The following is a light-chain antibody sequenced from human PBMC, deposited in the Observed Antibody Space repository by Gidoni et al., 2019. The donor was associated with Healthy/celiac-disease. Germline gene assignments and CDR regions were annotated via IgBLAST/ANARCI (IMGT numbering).Light chain of an antibody. CDR3: QQYGSSPPDT. V-gene: IGKV3-20*01. CDR2: GAS. Sequence: EIVFTQSPGTLSLSPGERATLSCRASQSVSSSYLAWYQQKPGQAPRLLIYGASSRATGIPDRFSGSGSGTDFTLTISRLEPEDFAVYYCQQYGSSPPDTFIQGTKLEIK. J-gene: IGKJ2*01. CDR1: QSVSSSY.